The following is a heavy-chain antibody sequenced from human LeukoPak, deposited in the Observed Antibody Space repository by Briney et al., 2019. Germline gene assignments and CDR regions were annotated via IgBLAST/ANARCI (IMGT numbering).Heavy chain of an antibody. CDR3: ARDYYDSSGSSWFDP. CDR2: ISSSCSTI. V-gene: IGHV3-48*03. CDR1: GFTFSSYE. J-gene: IGHJ5*02. Sequence: GGSLRLPCAASGFTFSSYEMNWVRPAPGKGLEWVSYISSSCSTIYYADSVKGRFTISRDNAKNSLYLQMNSLRAKDTALYYCARDYYDSSGSSWFDPWGQGTLITVSS. D-gene: IGHD3-22*01.